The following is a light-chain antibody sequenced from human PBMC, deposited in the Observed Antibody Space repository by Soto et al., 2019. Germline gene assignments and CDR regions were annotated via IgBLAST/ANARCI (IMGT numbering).Light chain of an antibody. Sequence: ETVLTQSPGTLSLSPGERATLSCRASQSASSSYLAWYQQKPGQAPRLLIYDASSRATGIPDRFSGSGSGTDFTLTISRLEPEDFAVYYCQQYVRSPPSWTFGQGTKVEIK. V-gene: IGKV3-20*01. J-gene: IGKJ1*01. CDR1: QSASSSY. CDR2: DAS. CDR3: QQYVRSPPSWT.